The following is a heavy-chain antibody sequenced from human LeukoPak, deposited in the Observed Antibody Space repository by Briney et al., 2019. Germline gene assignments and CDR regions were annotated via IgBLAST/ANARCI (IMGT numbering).Heavy chain of an antibody. CDR1: GGSFSGYY. CDR2: INHSGST. J-gene: IGHJ6*03. CDR3: ASLSYYYMDV. Sequence: SETLSLTCAVYGGSFSGYYRSWIRQPPGKGLEWIGEINHSGSTKYNPSHKSRVTISVDTSKNKCSLKLGSVTAAYTAVYYCASLSYYYMDVWGKGITVTISS. V-gene: IGHV4-34*01.